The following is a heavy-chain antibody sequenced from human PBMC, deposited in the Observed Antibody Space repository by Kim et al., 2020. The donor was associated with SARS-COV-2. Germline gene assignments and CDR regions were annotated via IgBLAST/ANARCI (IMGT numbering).Heavy chain of an antibody. D-gene: IGHD3-9*01. V-gene: IGHV4-39*01. CDR3: ARQTQVLRYFDWLYSNSFDP. CDR1: GGSISSSSYY. CDR2: IYYSGST. Sequence: SETLSLTCTVSGGSISSSSYYWGWIRQPPGKGLEWIGSIYYSGSTYYNPSLKSRVTISVDTSKNQFSLKLSSVTAADTAVYYCARQTQVLRYFDWLYSNSFDPWGQGTLVTVSS. J-gene: IGHJ5*02.